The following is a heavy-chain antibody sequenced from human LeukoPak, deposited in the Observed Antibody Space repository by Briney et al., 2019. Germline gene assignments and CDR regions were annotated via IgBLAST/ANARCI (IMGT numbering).Heavy chain of an antibody. CDR3: ARFHDFWR. Sequence: GGSLRLSCAASGFTFSFYAMTWVRQAPGKGLEWVSSIDGRGSPTYYADSVKGRFTISRDNSKNTLYLLLNSLRAEDTAVYYCARFHDFWRWGQGTLVTVSS. CDR2: IDGRGSPT. J-gene: IGHJ4*02. CDR1: GFTFSFYA. V-gene: IGHV3-23*01. D-gene: IGHD3-3*01.